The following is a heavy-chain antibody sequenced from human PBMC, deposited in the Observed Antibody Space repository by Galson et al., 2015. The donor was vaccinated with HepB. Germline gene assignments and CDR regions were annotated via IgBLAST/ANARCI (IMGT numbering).Heavy chain of an antibody. CDR1: GFTFSGSA. D-gene: IGHD2-21*01. CDR3: TRQREDHIVVVIAIPAYDAFDI. V-gene: IGHV3-73*01. J-gene: IGHJ3*02. CDR2: IRSKANSYAT. Sequence: SLRLSCAASGFTFSGSAMHWVRQASGKGLEWVGRIRSKANSYATAYAASVKGRFTISRDDSKNTAYLQMNSLKTEDTAVYYCTRQREDHIVVVIAIPAYDAFDIWGQGTMVTVSS.